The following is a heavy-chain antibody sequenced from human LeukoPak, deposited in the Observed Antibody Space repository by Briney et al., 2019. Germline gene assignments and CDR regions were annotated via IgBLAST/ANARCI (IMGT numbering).Heavy chain of an antibody. D-gene: IGHD1-26*01. CDR3: VHRRINKWDFDY. CDR2: IFWDNDQ. Sequence: APTLVSPTQSLTLTCTFFGFSLRSRGVAVDWIRQPPGKAVEWLGLIFWDNDQPLNTYLKTRLTNPKDTSKNQLVLTLTNGDPVDTATYYCVHRRINKWDFDYWGHRTLVT. CDR1: GFSLRSRGVA. J-gene: IGHJ4*01. V-gene: IGHV2-5*02.